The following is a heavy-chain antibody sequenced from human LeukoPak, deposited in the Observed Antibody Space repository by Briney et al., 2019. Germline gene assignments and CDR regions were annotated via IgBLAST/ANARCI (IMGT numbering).Heavy chain of an antibody. CDR2: INPSGGGT. CDR3: ARDLGDDYGDYPPGPLHHGSGWQWEHGFDH. Sequence: GASVKVSCKASGYTFTKYYMHWVRQAPGQGLEWMGIINPSGGGTSYAQKFQGRFTMTRDTSTSPVYMELSRLRSEDTAVYYCARDLGDDYGDYPPGPLHHGSGWQWEHGFDHWGQRTLVTVSS. CDR1: GYTFTKYY. V-gene: IGHV1-46*01. D-gene: IGHD4-17*01. J-gene: IGHJ4*02.